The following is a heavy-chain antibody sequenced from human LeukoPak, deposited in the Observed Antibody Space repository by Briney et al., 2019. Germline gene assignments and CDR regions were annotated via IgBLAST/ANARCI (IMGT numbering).Heavy chain of an antibody. Sequence: GESLEISCQGSGDIFTNYWIAWVRQMPGKGLEYMGIIYPGDSDSRYSPSFQGQVTISADKSITTAYLQLRSLKASDTAMYYCARALSGSYYDGFDFWGQGTMVTVSS. CDR1: GDIFTNYW. J-gene: IGHJ3*01. V-gene: IGHV5-51*01. CDR2: IYPGDSDS. CDR3: ARALSGSYYDGFDF. D-gene: IGHD1-26*01.